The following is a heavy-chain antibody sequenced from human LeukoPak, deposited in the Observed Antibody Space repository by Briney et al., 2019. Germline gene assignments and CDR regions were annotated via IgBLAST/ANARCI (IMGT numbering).Heavy chain of an antibody. J-gene: IGHJ3*02. CDR2: MYYSGIT. D-gene: IGHD7-27*01. V-gene: IGHV4-61*01. Sequence: SETLSLTCNVSGGPVSSNNYYWSWIRQPPGKGLEWIGYMYYSGITNYNTSLKSRATMSVDTSKNQFSLKLSSVTAADTAVYYCARDWGGIWGQGTMVTVSS. CDR1: GGPVSSNNYY. CDR3: ARDWGGI.